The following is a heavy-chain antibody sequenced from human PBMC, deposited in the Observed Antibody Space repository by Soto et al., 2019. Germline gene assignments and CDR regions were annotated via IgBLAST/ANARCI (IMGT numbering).Heavy chain of an antibody. V-gene: IGHV1-8*01. CDR1: GYTLTSYD. CDR3: ARDIVVVMTGYYYCTDV. D-gene: IGHD3-22*01. Sequence: GSVTVSCQASGYTLTSYDINWVRQATGPGLEWMGWMNPNSGNTGYAQKFQGKVTMTRNTSISTAYMELSSLRSEDTAVYYCARDIVVVMTGYYYCTDVWGQGTTVTVSS. J-gene: IGHJ6*02. CDR2: MNPNSGNT.